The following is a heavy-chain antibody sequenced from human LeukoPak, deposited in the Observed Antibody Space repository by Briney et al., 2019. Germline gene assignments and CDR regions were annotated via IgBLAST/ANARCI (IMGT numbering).Heavy chain of an antibody. CDR1: GYSISSGYY. J-gene: IGHJ5*02. V-gene: IGHV4-38-2*02. CDR3: AREGYYDSSGYYYAGWFDP. CDR2: IYHSGST. D-gene: IGHD3-22*01. Sequence: SETLSLTCTVSGYSISSGYYWGWIRQPPGKGLEWIGSIYHSGSTYYNPSLKSRVTISVDTSKNQFSLKLSSVTAADTAVYYRAREGYYDSSGYYYAGWFDPWGQGTLVTVSS.